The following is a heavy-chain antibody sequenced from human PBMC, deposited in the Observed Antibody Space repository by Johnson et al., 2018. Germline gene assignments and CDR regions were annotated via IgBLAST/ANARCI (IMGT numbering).Heavy chain of an antibody. CDR2: IIPMFGTT. CDR1: GGPFNDFT. Sequence: QVQLVQSGAEVKRPGSSVKVSCKASGGPFNDFTISWVRQVPGQGLEWMGGIIPMFGTTHFAQKFQGRVTITADESTFTVYMGLTGRKSDDSAVYYCARAGAGGSGQLTDYHYYRDVWGEGTTVTVS. D-gene: IGHD6-19*01. CDR3: ARAGAGGSGQLTDYHYYRDV. J-gene: IGHJ6*03. V-gene: IGHV1-69*12.